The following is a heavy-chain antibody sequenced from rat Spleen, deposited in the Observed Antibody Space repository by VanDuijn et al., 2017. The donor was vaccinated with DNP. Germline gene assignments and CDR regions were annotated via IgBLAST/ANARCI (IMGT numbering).Heavy chain of an antibody. CDR3: ARSEVEYSTFDY. CDR2: IWSGGST. Sequence: QVQLKESGPGLVQPSQTLSLTCTVSGFSLTSYGVSWVRQPPGKGLEWIGAIWSGGSTDYNSALKSRLSISRDTSKSQVLLKMNSLQKEDKAMYFCARSEVEYSTFDYGGQGVMVTVSS. J-gene: IGHJ2*01. CDR1: GFSLTSYG. D-gene: IGHD4-2*01. V-gene: IGHV2-16*01.